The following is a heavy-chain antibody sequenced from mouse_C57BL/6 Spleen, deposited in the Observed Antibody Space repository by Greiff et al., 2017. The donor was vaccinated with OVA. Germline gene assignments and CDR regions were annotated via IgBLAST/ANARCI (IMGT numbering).Heavy chain of an antibody. CDR1: GYTFTSYG. V-gene: IGHV1-81*01. Sequence: VQLQQSGAELARPGASVKLSCKASGYTFTSYGISWVKQRTGQGLEWIGEIYPRSGNTYYNEKFKGKATLTADKSSSTAYMELRSLTSEDSAVYFCARRGRTGGLFDYWGQGTTLTVSS. J-gene: IGHJ2*01. CDR2: IYPRSGNT. D-gene: IGHD4-1*01. CDR3: ARRGRTGGLFDY.